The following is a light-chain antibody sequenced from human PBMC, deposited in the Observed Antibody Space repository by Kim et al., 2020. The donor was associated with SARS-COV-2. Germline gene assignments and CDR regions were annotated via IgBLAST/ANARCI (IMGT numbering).Light chain of an antibody. J-gene: IGLJ2*01. CDR2: DNT. CDR3: QSYDSTLSGVV. CDR1: SSNIGAGYD. V-gene: IGLV1-40*01. Sequence: QSVLTQPPSVSGAPGQRVTISCTGSSSNIGAGYDVHWYHQLPGTAPKLLIHDNTNRPSGVPDRFSGSKSGTSASLAITGLQAEDEADYYCQSYDSTLSGVVFGGGTQLTVL.